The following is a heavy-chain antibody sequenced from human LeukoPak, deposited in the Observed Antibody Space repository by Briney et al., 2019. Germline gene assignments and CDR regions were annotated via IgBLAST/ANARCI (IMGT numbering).Heavy chain of an antibody. CDR2: IFYSGST. Sequence: SETLSLTCTVSGGSISSYYWSWIRQPPGKGLEWIGYIFYSGSTNYNPSLKSRVTISVDTSKNQFTLKLSSVTAADTAVYYCASSRDYYGSGSYVWGQGILVTVSS. V-gene: IGHV4-59*01. CDR3: ASSRDYYGSGSYV. CDR1: GGSISSYY. D-gene: IGHD3-10*01. J-gene: IGHJ4*02.